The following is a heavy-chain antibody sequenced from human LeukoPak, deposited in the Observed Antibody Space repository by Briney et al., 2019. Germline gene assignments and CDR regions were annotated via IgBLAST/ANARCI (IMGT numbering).Heavy chain of an antibody. CDR2: ISGSGGST. J-gene: IGHJ4*02. CDR1: GFTFRSYG. CDR3: AKGGKWDVTPFDY. Sequence: GGSLRLSCAASGFTFRSYGMSWVRQAPGRGLEWVSAISGSGGSTYYADSVKGRFTISRDNSKNTLYLPVNSLRAEDTAVYYCAKGGKWDVTPFDYWGQGTLVTVSS. D-gene: IGHD1-26*01. V-gene: IGHV3-23*01.